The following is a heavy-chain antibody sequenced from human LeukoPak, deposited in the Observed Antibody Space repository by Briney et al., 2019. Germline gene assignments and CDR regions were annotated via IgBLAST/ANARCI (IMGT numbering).Heavy chain of an antibody. D-gene: IGHD2-2*01. CDR3: GRGFALVPAGIPDY. CDR2: INWNGGST. Sequence: GRSLRLSCAASGFTFDDYGMSWVRQAPGKGLEWVSGINWNGGSTGYADSVKGRFTISRDNAKNTLYLQMNSLRAEDTAVYYCGRGFALVPAGIPDYWGRGTLVTVSS. CDR1: GFTFDDYG. V-gene: IGHV3-20*04. J-gene: IGHJ4*02.